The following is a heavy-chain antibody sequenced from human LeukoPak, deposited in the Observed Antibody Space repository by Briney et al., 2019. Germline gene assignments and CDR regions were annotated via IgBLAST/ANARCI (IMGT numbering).Heavy chain of an antibody. V-gene: IGHV3-7*01. CDR3: ARHPMVPGIAVAYDAFDI. CDR2: IKQDGSEK. Sequence: PGGSLRLSCAASGFTFSSYSMTWVRQAPGKGLEWVANIKQDGSEKYYVDSVKGRFTISRDNAKNSLYLQMNSLRAEDTAVYYCARHPMVPGIAVAYDAFDIWGQGTMVTVSS. CDR1: GFTFSSYS. J-gene: IGHJ3*02. D-gene: IGHD6-19*01.